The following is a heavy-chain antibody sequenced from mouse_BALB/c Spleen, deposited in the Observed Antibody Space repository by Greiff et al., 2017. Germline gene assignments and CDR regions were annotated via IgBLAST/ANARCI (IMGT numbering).Heavy chain of an antibody. V-gene: IGHV5-6-4*01. Sequence: EVQLQQSGGGLVKPGGSLKLSCAASGFTFSSYTMSWVRQTPEKRLEWVATISSGGSYTYYPDSVKGRFTISRDNAKNTLYLQMSSLKSEDTAMYYCTREGATMITPWFAYWGQGTLVTVSA. CDR1: GFTFSSYT. CDR2: ISSGGSYT. J-gene: IGHJ3*01. CDR3: TREGATMITPWFAY. D-gene: IGHD2-4*01.